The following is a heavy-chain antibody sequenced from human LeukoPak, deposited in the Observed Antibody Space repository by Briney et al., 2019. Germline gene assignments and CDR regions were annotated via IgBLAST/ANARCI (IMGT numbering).Heavy chain of an antibody. J-gene: IGHJ5*02. V-gene: IGHV1-2*02. CDR2: TNPKIGGT. CDR1: GYTFTGYY. D-gene: IGHD6-13*01. Sequence: GASVKVSCKASGYTFTGYYMHWVRQAPGQGLEWMGWTNPKIGGTNYAQMFQGRVTMTTDTSVSTAYMELSSLKSDDTAVYYCAREEAAAGTGGFWFDPWGQGTLVTVSS. CDR3: AREEAAAGTGGFWFDP.